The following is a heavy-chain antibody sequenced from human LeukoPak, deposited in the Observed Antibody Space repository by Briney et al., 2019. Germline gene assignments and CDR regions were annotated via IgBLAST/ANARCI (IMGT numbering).Heavy chain of an antibody. V-gene: IGHV3-30-3*01. CDR2: ISYDGSIN. CDR1: GFTFNSYA. J-gene: IGHJ4*02. D-gene: IGHD2-15*01. CDR3: ARDRRYCSGGSCYFDYFFDY. Sequence: GGSLRLSCAAFGFTFNSYAVHWVRQAPGKGLEWVAVISYDGSINFYAASVKGRFTISRDNSKNTLYLQMNSLRAEDTALYFCARDRRYCSGGSCYFDYFFDYWGQGTLVTVSS.